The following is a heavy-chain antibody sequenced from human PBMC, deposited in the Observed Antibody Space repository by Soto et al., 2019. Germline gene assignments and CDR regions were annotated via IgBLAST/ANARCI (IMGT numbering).Heavy chain of an antibody. J-gene: IGHJ2*01. Sequence: QVQLVQSGAEVKKPGSSVKVSCKASGDSFSSYAISWVRQAPGQGREWMGGIIPLFGIANYAQKFQGRVTITADESTSTAYMELSSLRSEDTAVYFCARRDDDGNAGYWYFDLWGRGTLVTVSS. CDR2: IIPLFGIA. V-gene: IGHV1-69*01. CDR1: GDSFSSYA. D-gene: IGHD2-15*01. CDR3: ARRDDDGNAGYWYFDL.